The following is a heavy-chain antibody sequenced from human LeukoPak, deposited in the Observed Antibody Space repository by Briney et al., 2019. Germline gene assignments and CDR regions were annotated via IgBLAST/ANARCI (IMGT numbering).Heavy chain of an antibody. D-gene: IGHD3-10*01. CDR3: ARGGLGSWTFDS. V-gene: IGHV3-48*04. CDR2: ISGNGTTI. CDR1: GFIFSSYG. Sequence: GGSLRLPCAASGFIFSSYGMNWVRQAPGKGREGVSYISGNGTTIYYAHSVKGRFTISRDNAKYSLHLQMDSLRADDTAVYSCARGGLGSWTFDSWGQGTLVTVSS. J-gene: IGHJ5*01.